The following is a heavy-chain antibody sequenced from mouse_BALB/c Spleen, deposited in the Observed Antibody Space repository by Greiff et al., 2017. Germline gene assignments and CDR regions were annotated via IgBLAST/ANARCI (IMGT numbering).Heavy chain of an antibody. CDR3: ARGYYGSSSYLDY. CDR2: IWGDGST. CDR1: GFSLTGYG. Sequence: VMLVESGPGLVAPSQSLSITCTVSGFSLTGYGVNWVRQPPGKGLEWLGMIWGDGSTDYNSALKSRLSISKDNSKSQVFLKMNSLQTDDTARYYCARGYYGSSSYLDYWGQGTTLTVSS. V-gene: IGHV2-6-7*01. D-gene: IGHD1-1*01. J-gene: IGHJ2*01.